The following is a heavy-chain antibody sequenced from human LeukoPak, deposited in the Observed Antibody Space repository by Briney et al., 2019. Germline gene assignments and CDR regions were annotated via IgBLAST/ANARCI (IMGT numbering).Heavy chain of an antibody. V-gene: IGHV3-30*02. CDR2: IRYDGSNK. J-gene: IGHJ4*02. D-gene: IGHD1-26*01. Sequence: PGGSLRLSCAASGFTFSSYGMHWVRQAPGKGLEWVAFIRYDGSNKYYADSVKGRFTISRDNSKNTLYLQMNSLRAEDTAVYYCAKDIYSGSYYFDYWGQGTLVTVSS. CDR3: AKDIYSGSYYFDY. CDR1: GFTFSSYG.